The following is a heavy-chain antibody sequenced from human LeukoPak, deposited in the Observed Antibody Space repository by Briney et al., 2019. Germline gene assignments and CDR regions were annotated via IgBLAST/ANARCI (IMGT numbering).Heavy chain of an antibody. D-gene: IGHD2-21*02. V-gene: IGHV1-18*01. CDR1: GYTFTSYG. J-gene: IGHJ4*02. CDR3: AVVTHLPNFDY. CDR2: ISGYNGNT. Sequence: ASMKVSCKASGYTFTSYGITWVRQAPGQGLEWMGWISGYNGNTNYAQKFQGRVTMTRDTSISTAYMELSRLRSDDTAVYYCAVVTHLPNFDYWGQGTLVTVSS.